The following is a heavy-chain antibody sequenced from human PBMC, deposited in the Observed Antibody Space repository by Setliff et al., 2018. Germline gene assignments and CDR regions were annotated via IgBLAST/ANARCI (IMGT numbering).Heavy chain of an antibody. Sequence: KTSETLSLTCTVSGDSISSGDYFWSWIRQPPGKGLEWIAYIYHSGSAYYNPSLKSRVTMSEDTSKNQFSLHLTSVTAADTAVYYCAREVGTSTSSDAFDVWGQGMKFTVSS. V-gene: IGHV4-30-4*08. CDR3: AREVGTSTSSDAFDV. CDR1: GDSISSGDYF. D-gene: IGHD1-26*01. J-gene: IGHJ3*01. CDR2: IYHSGSA.